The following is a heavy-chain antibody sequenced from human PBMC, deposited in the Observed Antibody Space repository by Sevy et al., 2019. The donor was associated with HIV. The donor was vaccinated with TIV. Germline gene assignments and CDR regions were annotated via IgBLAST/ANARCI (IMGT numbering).Heavy chain of an antibody. Sequence: ASVKVSCKASGYTFTSYAMHWVRQAPGQRLEWMGWINAGNGNTKYAQKFQGRVTITRDTSESTAYMELSSLRSEDTAVYYCARFELVATIGPARLSDAFDIWGQGTMVTVSS. J-gene: IGHJ3*02. CDR1: GYTFTSYA. V-gene: IGHV1-3*01. D-gene: IGHD5-12*01. CDR3: ARFELVATIGPARLSDAFDI. CDR2: INAGNGNT.